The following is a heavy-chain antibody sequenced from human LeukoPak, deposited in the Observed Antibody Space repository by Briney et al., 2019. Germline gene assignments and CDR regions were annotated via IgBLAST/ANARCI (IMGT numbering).Heavy chain of an antibody. CDR1: GFTVSSNY. CDR3: ARDGWLQPEDAFYI. D-gene: IGHD5-24*01. J-gene: IGHJ3*02. V-gene: IGHV3-53*01. CDR2: IYSGGST. Sequence: GGSLRLSCAASGFTVSSNYMSWVRQAPGKGLEGVSVIYSGGSTYYADSVKGRFTISRDNSKNTLYLQMNSLRAEDTAVYYCARDGWLQPEDAFYIWGQGTMVTVSS.